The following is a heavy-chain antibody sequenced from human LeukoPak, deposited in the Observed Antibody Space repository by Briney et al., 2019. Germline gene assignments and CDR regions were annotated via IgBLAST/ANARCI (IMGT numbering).Heavy chain of an antibody. J-gene: IGHJ3*02. D-gene: IGHD1-26*01. Sequence: SETLSLTCAVYGGSFSGYYWSWIRQPPGKGLEWIGEINHSGSTNYNPSLKSRVTISVDTFKNQFSLKLSSVTAADTAVYYCARGREGRSGAFDIWGQGTMVTVSS. CDR1: GGSFSGYY. CDR2: INHSGST. CDR3: ARGREGRSGAFDI. V-gene: IGHV4-34*01.